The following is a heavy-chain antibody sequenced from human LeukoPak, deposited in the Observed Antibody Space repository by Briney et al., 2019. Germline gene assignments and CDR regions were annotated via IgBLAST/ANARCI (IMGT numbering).Heavy chain of an antibody. Sequence: ASVKVSCKASGYTFTGYYMHWVRQAPGQGLEWMGWINPNSGGTSYAQKFQGRVTMTRDMSTSTVYMELSSLRSEDTAVYYCARGSYCGGDCYTSSPPNWFDPWGQGTLVTVSS. D-gene: IGHD2-21*02. CDR3: ARGSYCGGDCYTSSPPNWFDP. J-gene: IGHJ5*02. CDR1: GYTFTGYY. V-gene: IGHV1-2*02. CDR2: INPNSGGT.